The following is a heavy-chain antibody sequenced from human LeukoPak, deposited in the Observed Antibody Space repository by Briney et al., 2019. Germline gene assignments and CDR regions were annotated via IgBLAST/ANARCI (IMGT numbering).Heavy chain of an antibody. CDR3: ARERQQVQADAFDI. J-gene: IGHJ3*02. CDR2: ISYDGTNK. V-gene: IGHV3-30*01. Sequence: GGSLRLSCAASGFTFSTYTMHWVRQAPGKGLEWVALISYDGTNKYCADSVKGRFTISRDNSENTLYLQMNSLRAEDTAVYYCARERQQVQADAFDIWGQGTMVTVSS. CDR1: GFTFSTYT. D-gene: IGHD6-13*01.